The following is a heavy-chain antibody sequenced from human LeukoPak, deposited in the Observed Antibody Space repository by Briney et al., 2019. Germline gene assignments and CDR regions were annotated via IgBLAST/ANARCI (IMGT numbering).Heavy chain of an antibody. Sequence: TETLSLTCTVSGGSISSYYWSWIRQPPGKGLEWIGYIYYSGSTNYNPSLKSRVTISVDTSKNQFSLKLSSVTAADTAVYYCARFNLGGGYNSATVDYWGQGTLVTVSS. CDR3: ARFNLGGGYNSATVDY. D-gene: IGHD5-24*01. CDR1: GGSISSYY. CDR2: IYYSGST. J-gene: IGHJ4*02. V-gene: IGHV4-59*01.